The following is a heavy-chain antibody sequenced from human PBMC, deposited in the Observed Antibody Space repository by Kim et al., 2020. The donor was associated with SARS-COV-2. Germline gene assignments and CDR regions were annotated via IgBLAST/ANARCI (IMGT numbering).Heavy chain of an antibody. CDR3: AKDGKYGSGIPLDY. V-gene: IGHV3-33*06. CDR1: GFTFSSYG. J-gene: IGHJ4*02. D-gene: IGHD3-10*01. CDR2: IWYDGSNK. Sequence: GGSLRLSCAASGFTFSSYGMHWVRQAPGKGLEWVAVIWYDGSNKYYADSVKGRFTISRDNSKNTLYLQMNSLRAEDTAVYYCAKDGKYGSGIPLDYWGQGTLVTVSS.